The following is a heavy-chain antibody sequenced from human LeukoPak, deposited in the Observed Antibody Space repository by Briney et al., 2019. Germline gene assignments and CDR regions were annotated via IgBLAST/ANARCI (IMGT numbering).Heavy chain of an antibody. CDR3: ARATVWFGDRGPYWYFDL. CDR1: GYSFSSGFY. CDR2: IFHTGST. V-gene: IGHV4-38-2*02. D-gene: IGHD3-10*01. Sequence: SETLSLTCSVSGYSFSSGFYWGWIRQPPGKGLEWIGSIFHTGSTYYNPSLKSRVTISVDTSKNQFSLKLSSVTAADTAVYYCARATVWFGDRGPYWYFDLWGRGTLVTVSS. J-gene: IGHJ2*01.